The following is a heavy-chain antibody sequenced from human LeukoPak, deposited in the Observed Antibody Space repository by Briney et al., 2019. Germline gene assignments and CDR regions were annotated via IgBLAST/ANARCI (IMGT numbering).Heavy chain of an antibody. CDR2: ISYDGSNK. D-gene: IGHD3-9*01. V-gene: IGHV3-30*03. J-gene: IGHJ6*02. CDR3: ARDRRDYDILTGDYYYGMDV. CDR1: GFTFSSYG. Sequence: GRSLRLSCAASGFTFSSYGMHWVRQAPGKGLEWVAVISYDGSNKYYADSVKGRFTISRDNSKNTLYLQMNSLRAEDTVVYYCARDRRDYDILTGDYYYGMDVWGQGTTVTVSS.